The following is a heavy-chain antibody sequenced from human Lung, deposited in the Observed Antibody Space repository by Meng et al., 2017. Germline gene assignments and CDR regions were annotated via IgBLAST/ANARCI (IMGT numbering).Heavy chain of an antibody. D-gene: IGHD3-22*01. J-gene: IGHJ4*02. CDR2: IKSKTDGETT. V-gene: IGHV3-15*01. Sequence: EVQLVESGGVLVEPGGSLRLSFATSGFTFSNAWMSWVRQTPGKGLEWLGRIKSKTDGETTDYAAPVKGRFSISRDDAKNTLYLQMNSLKTEDTAVYYCQWLSTHPPDCWGQGTLVTVSS. CDR1: GFTFSNAW. CDR3: QWLSTHPPDC.